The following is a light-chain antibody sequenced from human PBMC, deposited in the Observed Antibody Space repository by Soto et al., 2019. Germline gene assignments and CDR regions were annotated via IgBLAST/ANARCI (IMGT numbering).Light chain of an antibody. CDR3: QQYNSSPWT. CDR2: GAS. CDR1: QSVSSSY. J-gene: IGKJ1*01. V-gene: IGKV3-20*01. Sequence: EFVLTQSPGTPSLSPGDRATLSCRASQSVSSSYLAWYQQKPGQAPRLLIYGASSRATGIPDRFSGSGSGTDFTLTISRLEPEDFAVYYCQQYNSSPWTFGQGTKVEIK.